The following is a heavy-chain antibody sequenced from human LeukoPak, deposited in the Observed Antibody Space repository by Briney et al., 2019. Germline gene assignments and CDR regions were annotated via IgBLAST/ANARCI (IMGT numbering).Heavy chain of an antibody. CDR1: GGSISSYY. Sequence: SETLSLTCTVSGGSISSYYWSWIRQPPGKGLEWIGYIYYSGSTNYNPSLKSRVTISVDTSKNQFSLKLSSVTAADTAVYYCARDIRTGVAPEGFQHWARAPWSPSPQ. D-gene: IGHD1-14*01. J-gene: IGHJ1*01. CDR2: IYYSGST. CDR3: ARDIRTGVAPEGFQH. V-gene: IGHV4-59*12.